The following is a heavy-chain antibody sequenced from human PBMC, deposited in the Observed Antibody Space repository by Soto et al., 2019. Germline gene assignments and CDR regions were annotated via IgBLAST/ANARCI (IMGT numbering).Heavy chain of an antibody. CDR3: AALDIAMVKTAGY. CDR1: GYSISTYW. CDR2: VKQDGSEE. Sequence: EVQLVESGGGLVQPGGSLRLSCAASGYSISTYWMSWVRQAPGKGLEWVANVKQDGSEEYYVDSVKGRFTISRDNAKNSLYLQMNSLRVEDTAVYYCAALDIAMVKTAGYWGQGTLVTVSS. J-gene: IGHJ4*02. D-gene: IGHD5-18*01. V-gene: IGHV3-7*01.